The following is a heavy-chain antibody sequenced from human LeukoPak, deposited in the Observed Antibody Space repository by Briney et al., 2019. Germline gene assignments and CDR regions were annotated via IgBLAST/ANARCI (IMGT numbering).Heavy chain of an antibody. CDR1: GGSISSYY. V-gene: IGHV4-59*12. J-gene: IGHJ5*02. CDR3: ARAPYITMVRGVILNWFDP. CDR2: IYYSGST. Sequence: SETLSLTCTVSGGSISSYYWSWIRQPPGKGLEWIGYIYYSGSTNYNPSLKSRVTISVDTSKNQFSLKLSSVTAADTAVYYCARAPYITMVRGVILNWFDPWGQGTLVTVSS. D-gene: IGHD3-10*01.